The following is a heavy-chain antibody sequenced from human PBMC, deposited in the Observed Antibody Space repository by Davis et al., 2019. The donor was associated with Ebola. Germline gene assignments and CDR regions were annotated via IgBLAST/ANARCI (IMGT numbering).Heavy chain of an antibody. CDR2: IRSKANSYAT. J-gene: IGHJ4*02. CDR3: TSSLGYNSGLSDDY. CDR1: GFTFSSSW. V-gene: IGHV3-73*01. Sequence: GESLKISCAASGFTFSSSWMTWVRQASGKGLEWVGRIRSKANSYATAYAASVKGRFTISRDDSKNTAYLQMNSLKTEDTAVYYCTSSLGYNSGLSDDYWGQGTLVTVSS. D-gene: IGHD5-24*01.